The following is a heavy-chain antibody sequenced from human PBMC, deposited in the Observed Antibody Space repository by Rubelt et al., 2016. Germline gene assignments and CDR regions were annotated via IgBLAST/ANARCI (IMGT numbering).Heavy chain of an antibody. D-gene: IGHD5-24*01. CDR1: GGTFSSYA. CDR3: ARIVEMDAW. V-gene: IGHV1-69*04. CDR2: IIPILGIA. J-gene: IGHJ4*02. Sequence: QVQLVQSGAEVRKPGSSVKVSCKASGGTFSSYAISWVRQAPGQGLEWMGRIIPILGIANYAQKFQGRVTITADKSTSDAYMELSSLRAEETAVYYCARIVEMDAWWGQGTLVTVSS.